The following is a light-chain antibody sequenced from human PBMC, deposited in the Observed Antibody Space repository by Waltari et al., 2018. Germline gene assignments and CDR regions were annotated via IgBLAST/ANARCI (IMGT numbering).Light chain of an antibody. Sequence: SYVLTQPPSVSVAPGETARITCGGNNLGTKKANWYQQRPGQAPVLVIHDDTERPSGIHGRSAASTSGTTSTMTTSRVEEEDADDYCCHVYNNSSDHDVFGDGTKVSVL. V-gene: IGLV3-21*01. CDR1: NLGTKK. J-gene: IGLJ1*01. CDR3: HVYNNSSDHDV. CDR2: DDT.